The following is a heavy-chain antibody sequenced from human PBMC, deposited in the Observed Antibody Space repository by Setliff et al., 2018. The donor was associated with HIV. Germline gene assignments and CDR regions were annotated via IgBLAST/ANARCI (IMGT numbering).Heavy chain of an antibody. CDR2: IYFTGSS. Sequence: SETLSLTCTVSGGSISTYYWSWIRQPPGKGLEWIGSIYFTGSSDNNPSLKSRVTLSVDTSKNQFSLKVNSVTAADTAVYYCARHPPNLDWLDPWGQGTLVTVSS. J-gene: IGHJ5*02. CDR1: GGSISTYY. V-gene: IGHV4-59*08. CDR3: ARHPPNLDWLDP.